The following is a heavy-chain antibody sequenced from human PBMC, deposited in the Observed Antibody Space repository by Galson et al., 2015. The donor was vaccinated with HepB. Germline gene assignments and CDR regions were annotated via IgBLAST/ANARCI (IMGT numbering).Heavy chain of an antibody. Sequence: SVKVSCKVSGYTPTELSMHWVRQAPGKGLEWMGGFDPEDGETIYAQKFQGRVTMTEDTSTDTAYMELSSLRSEDTAVYYCATMRWSYYDYSRPFDYWGQGTLVTVSS. J-gene: IGHJ4*02. D-gene: IGHD3-22*01. CDR3: ATMRWSYYDYSRPFDY. CDR1: GYTPTELS. CDR2: FDPEDGET. V-gene: IGHV1-24*01.